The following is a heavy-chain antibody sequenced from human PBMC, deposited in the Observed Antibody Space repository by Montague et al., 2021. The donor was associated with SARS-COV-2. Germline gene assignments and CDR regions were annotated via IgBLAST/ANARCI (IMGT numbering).Heavy chain of an antibody. CDR1: GFTFSSYG. CDR2: IWYDGSNK. Sequence: SLRLSCAASGFTFSSYGMHWVRQAPGKGLEWVAVIWYDGSNKYYADSVKGRFTISRDNSKNTLYLQMNSLRAEDTAVYYCARDRVTMVRGVILYYYGMAVWGQGTTVTVSS. D-gene: IGHD3-10*01. J-gene: IGHJ6*02. CDR3: ARDRVTMVRGVILYYYGMAV. V-gene: IGHV3-33*01.